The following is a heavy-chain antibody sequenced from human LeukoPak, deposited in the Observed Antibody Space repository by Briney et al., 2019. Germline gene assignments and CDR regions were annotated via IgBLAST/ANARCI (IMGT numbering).Heavy chain of an antibody. CDR3: ARDWQYCSVGSCSYYFDS. CDR1: GGSISSYY. V-gene: IGHV4-59*12. Sequence: SETLSLTCTVSGGSISSYYWSWIRQPPGKGLEWIGYIYYTGSANYNPSLESRVTISVDTSKNQFSLKLNSVTAADTALYYCARDWQYCSVGSCSYYFDSWGRGALVTVSS. CDR2: IYYTGSA. D-gene: IGHD2-15*01. J-gene: IGHJ4*02.